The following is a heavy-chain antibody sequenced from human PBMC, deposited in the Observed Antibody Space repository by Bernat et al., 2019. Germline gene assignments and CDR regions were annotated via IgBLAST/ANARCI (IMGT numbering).Heavy chain of an antibody. CDR2: ISSSSSYI. V-gene: IGHV3-21*01. D-gene: IGHD6-19*01. J-gene: IGHJ4*02. Sequence: EVQLVESGGGLVKPGGSLRLSCAASGFTFSSYSMNWVRQAPGKGLEWVSSISSSSSYIYYADSVKCRFTISRDNAKNSLYLQMNSLRAEDTAVYYCARERWLAYDYWGQGTLVTVSS. CDR3: ARERWLAYDY. CDR1: GFTFSSYS.